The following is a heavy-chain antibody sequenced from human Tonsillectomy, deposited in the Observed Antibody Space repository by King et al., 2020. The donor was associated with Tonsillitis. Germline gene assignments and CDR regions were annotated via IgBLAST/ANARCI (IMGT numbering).Heavy chain of an antibody. V-gene: IGHV3-48*02. J-gene: IGHJ6*02. D-gene: IGHD3-10*01. CDR3: ARDGLRDRGKPPRGGMDV. CDR1: GFTFSNYN. Sequence: VQLVESGGGLVQPGGSLRLSCAASGFTFSNYNMNWVRQAPGKGLEWVSYIYSSSGTIYYADSVKGRFTISRDNAKNSLYLQMNSLRDEDTAVYYCARDGLRDRGKPPRGGMDVWGQGTTVTVSS. CDR2: IYSSSGTI.